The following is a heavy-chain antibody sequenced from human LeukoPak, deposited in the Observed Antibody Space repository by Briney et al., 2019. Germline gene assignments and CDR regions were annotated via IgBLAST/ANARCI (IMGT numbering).Heavy chain of an antibody. Sequence: GGSLRFSCAASGFTFSSYWTHWVRHAPGKGLVWVSRINTDGSSTSYADSVKGRFTISRDNAKNTLYLQMNSLRAEDTAVYYCARGYGSYSREDVWGKGTTVTVSS. D-gene: IGHD1-26*01. CDR2: INTDGSST. CDR1: GFTFSSYW. J-gene: IGHJ6*04. V-gene: IGHV3-74*01. CDR3: ARGYGSYSREDV.